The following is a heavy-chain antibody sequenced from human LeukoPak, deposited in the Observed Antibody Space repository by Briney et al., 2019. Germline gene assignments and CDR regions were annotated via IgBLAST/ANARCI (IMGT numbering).Heavy chain of an antibody. CDR1: GGSICRSSDY. J-gene: IGHJ4*02. Sequence: SETLSLPCTVSGGSICRSSDYWGWIRQPPGKGLEWIGSIYYSGSTYYNPSLKSRVTISVDTATNQVSLKLSSVTAADTAVCYCVHSLADNGGEGTLVTVSS. V-gene: IGHV4-39*01. CDR2: IYYSGST. CDR3: VHSLADN. D-gene: IGHD2-15*01.